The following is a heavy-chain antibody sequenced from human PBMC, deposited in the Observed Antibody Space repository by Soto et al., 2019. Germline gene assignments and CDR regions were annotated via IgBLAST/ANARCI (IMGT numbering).Heavy chain of an antibody. V-gene: IGHV1-18*01. D-gene: IGHD2-2*01. CDR3: ARDLRVVPAGTFDP. Sequence: ASVKVSCKASGYTFTSYGISWVRQAPGQGLEWXGWXXAXXGXTXXXQXXXGRVTMTTDTSTSTAYMELRSLRSDDTAVYYCARDLRVVPAGTFDPWGQGTLVT. CDR2: XXAXXGXT. J-gene: IGHJ5*02. CDR1: GYTFTSYG.